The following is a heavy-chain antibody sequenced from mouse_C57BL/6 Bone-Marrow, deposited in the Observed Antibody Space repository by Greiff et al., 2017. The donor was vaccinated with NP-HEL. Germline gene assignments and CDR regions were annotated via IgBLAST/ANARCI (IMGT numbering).Heavy chain of an antibody. CDR1: GYSFTGYY. CDR2: INPSTGGT. CDR3: APIYYDYAGFAY. J-gene: IGHJ3*01. Sequence: VQLQQSGPELVKPGASVKISCKASGYSFTGYYMNWVKQSPEKSLEWIGEINPSTGGTTYNQKFKAKATLTVDKSSSTAYMQLKSLTSEDSAVYYCAPIYYDYAGFAYWGQGTLVTVSA. V-gene: IGHV1-42*01. D-gene: IGHD2-4*01.